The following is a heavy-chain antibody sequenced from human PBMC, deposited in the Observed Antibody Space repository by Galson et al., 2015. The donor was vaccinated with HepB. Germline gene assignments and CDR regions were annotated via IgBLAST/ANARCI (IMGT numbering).Heavy chain of an antibody. CDR2: IGVNAGST. CDR3: AKGTTNISY. CDR1: GFTFSSLG. D-gene: IGHD2/OR15-2a*01. J-gene: IGHJ4*02. Sequence: SLRLSCAAYGFTFSSLGMTWVRQAPGKGLECVSAIGVNAGSTDYADSVKGRFTISRDNSKNMLYLQMNNLRAEDTAVYYCAKGTTNISYWGQGTLVTVSS. V-gene: IGHV3-23*01.